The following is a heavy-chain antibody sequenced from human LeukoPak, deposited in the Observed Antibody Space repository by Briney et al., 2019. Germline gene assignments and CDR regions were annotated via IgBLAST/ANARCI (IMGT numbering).Heavy chain of an antibody. V-gene: IGHV4-59*01. CDR1: GGSISSYY. D-gene: IGHD6-13*01. CDR2: IYYSGST. Sequence: SETLSLTCTVSGGSISSYYWSWIRQPPGKGLEWIGYIYYSGSTNYNPSLKSRVTISVDTSKNQFSLKLSSVTAADTAVYYCARGDSSSWDDYCYYYGMDVWGQGTTVTVSS. J-gene: IGHJ6*02. CDR3: ARGDSSSWDDYCYYYGMDV.